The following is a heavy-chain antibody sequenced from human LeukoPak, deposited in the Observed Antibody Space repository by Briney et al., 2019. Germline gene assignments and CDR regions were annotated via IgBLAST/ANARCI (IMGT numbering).Heavy chain of an antibody. CDR2: INSDGSST. J-gene: IGHJ4*02. CDR1: GFTFSSYW. Sequence: GGSLRLSCAFSGFTFSSYWMHWVRQAPGKGLVWVSRINSDGSSTSYADSVKGRFTISRDNAKNTLYLQMNSLRAEDTAVYYCARGTYQLPSRIPDYWGQGTLVTVSS. D-gene: IGHD2-2*01. CDR3: ARGTYQLPSRIPDY. V-gene: IGHV3-74*01.